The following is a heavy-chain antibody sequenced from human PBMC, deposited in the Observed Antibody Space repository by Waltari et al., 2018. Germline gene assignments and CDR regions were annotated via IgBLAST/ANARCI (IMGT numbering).Heavy chain of an antibody. CDR3: ARRQEWLVAYFDY. Sequence: QLQLQESGPGLVKPSETLSLTCTVSGCSISSSSYYWGWIRQPPGKGLEWIGSIYYSGSTYYNPSLKSRVTISVDTSKNQFSLKLSSVTAADTAVYYCARRQEWLVAYFDYWGQGTLVTVSS. V-gene: IGHV4-39*07. D-gene: IGHD6-19*01. J-gene: IGHJ4*02. CDR2: IYYSGST. CDR1: GCSISSSSYY.